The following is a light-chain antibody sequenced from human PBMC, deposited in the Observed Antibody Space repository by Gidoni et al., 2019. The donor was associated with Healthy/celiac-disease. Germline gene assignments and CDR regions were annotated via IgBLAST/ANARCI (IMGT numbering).Light chain of an antibody. CDR1: QDIRNY. J-gene: IGKJ4*01. CDR2: DAS. V-gene: IGKV1-33*01. Sequence: DIQMTQSPSSLSASVGDRVTITCQASQDIRNYLNWYKQKPGQAPKILIYDASNVETGVPSRFSGSGSGTDFTFTISSLQPEDIGTFYGQKYDNPPLTVGGGTKVEIK. CDR3: QKYDNPPLT.